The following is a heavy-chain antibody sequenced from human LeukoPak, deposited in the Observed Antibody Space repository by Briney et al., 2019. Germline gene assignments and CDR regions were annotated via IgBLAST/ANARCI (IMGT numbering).Heavy chain of an antibody. CDR2: INHSGST. CDR1: GVSISSSNSY. J-gene: IGHJ3*02. Sequence: PSETLSLTCTVSGVSISSSNSYWSWIRQPPGKGLEWIGEINHSGSTNYNPSLKSRVTISVDTSKNQFSLKLSSVTAADTAVYYCARSPRRGSYRSPGGAFDIWGQGTMVTVSS. D-gene: IGHD3-16*02. CDR3: ARSPRRGSYRSPGGAFDI. V-gene: IGHV4-39*07.